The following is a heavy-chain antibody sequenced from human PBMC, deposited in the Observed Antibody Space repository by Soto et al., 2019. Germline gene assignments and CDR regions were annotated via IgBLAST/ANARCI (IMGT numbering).Heavy chain of an antibody. CDR2: IYATGDT. CDR1: GASLSRYY. D-gene: IGHD1-26*01. CDR3: VRDGTKNLRDRFEP. J-gene: IGHJ5*02. V-gene: IGHV4-4*07. Sequence: PSETLSLTCNVSGASLSRYYWSWIRQPPGKGLEWIGRIYATGDTDYNPSLKSRISMSVYMSKKQFSLTLRSVTAADTAIYYCVRDGTKNLRDRFEPWGRGILVTVSS.